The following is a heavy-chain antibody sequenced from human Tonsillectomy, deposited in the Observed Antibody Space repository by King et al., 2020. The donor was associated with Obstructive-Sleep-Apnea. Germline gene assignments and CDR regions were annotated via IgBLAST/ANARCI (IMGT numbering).Heavy chain of an antibody. D-gene: IGHD3-3*01. CDR1: GGSISSSSYY. Sequence: QLQESGPGLVKPSETLSLTCTVSGGSISSSSYYWGWIRQPPGKGLEWIGSIYYSGSTYYNPSLKSRVTISVDTSKNQFSLKLSSVTAPDTAVYYCASGRDYDFWSGYWFDPWGQGTLVTVSS. J-gene: IGHJ5*02. CDR3: ASGRDYDFWSGYWFDP. CDR2: IYYSGST. V-gene: IGHV4-39*07.